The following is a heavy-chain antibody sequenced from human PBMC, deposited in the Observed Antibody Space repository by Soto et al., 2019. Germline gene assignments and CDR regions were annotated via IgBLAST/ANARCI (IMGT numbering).Heavy chain of an antibody. CDR1: GGTFGRNT. Sequence: QVHLVQSAAEVKKPGSSVRVSCTVSGGTFGRNTIVWVRQAPEQGLECMGHIVPKYAQKFQGRVTFTADESTATGYMDLSRLTTEGTAVYFCGRDLNWALDYRGQGTLVTVSS. V-gene: IGHV1-69*01. CDR3: GRDLNWALDY. J-gene: IGHJ4*02. D-gene: IGHD7-27*01. CDR2: IVP.